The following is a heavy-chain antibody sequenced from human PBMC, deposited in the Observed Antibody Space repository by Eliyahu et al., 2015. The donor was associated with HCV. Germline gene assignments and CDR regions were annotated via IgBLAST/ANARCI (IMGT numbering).Heavy chain of an antibody. J-gene: IGHJ4*02. Sequence: EVQLLESGGGLVQPGGSLRLSCVXSXXTFNNYAMTXVRQAPGKGLQGVSSISRGADTTXYADSVKGRFTISRDNSKNTLYLQMSSLRAEDTALYYCAKESPLGESSLYRPHDYWGQGTLVTVSS. V-gene: IGHV3-23*01. CDR2: ISRGADTT. CDR3: AKESPLGESSLYRPHDY. D-gene: IGHD3-16*02. CDR1: XXTFNNYA.